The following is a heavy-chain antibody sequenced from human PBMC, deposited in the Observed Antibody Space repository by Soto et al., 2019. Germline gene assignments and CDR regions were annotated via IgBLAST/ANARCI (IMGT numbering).Heavy chain of an antibody. Sequence: ESGPTLVNPTETLTLTCTVSGFSLSNARMGVSWIRQPPGKGLEWLGHIFYSGDTNYNPSLKSRLTISVDTSKNQFSLKLSSVTAADTAVYYFARSLDATTGYSTGPWGQGTLVTVSS. CDR1: GFSLSNARMG. V-gene: IGHV4-61*01. CDR2: IFYSGDT. J-gene: IGHJ1*01. CDR3: ARSLDATTGYSTGP. D-gene: IGHD6-25*01.